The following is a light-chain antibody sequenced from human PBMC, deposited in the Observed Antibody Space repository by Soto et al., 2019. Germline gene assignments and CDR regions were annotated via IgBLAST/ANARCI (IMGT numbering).Light chain of an antibody. J-gene: IGKJ1*01. CDR1: QRVCRSY. CDR3: QQYGSSRT. Sequence: EIVLTQSPGTLSLSPGERATLSCRASQRVCRSYLAWYQQKPGQAPRLLIYGASSRATGIPDRFSGSGSGTDFTLTISRLEPEDFAVYYCQQYGSSRTFGQGTKVEIK. V-gene: IGKV3-20*01. CDR2: GAS.